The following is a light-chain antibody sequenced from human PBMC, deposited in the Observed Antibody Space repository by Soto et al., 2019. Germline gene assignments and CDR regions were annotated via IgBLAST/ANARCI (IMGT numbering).Light chain of an antibody. CDR2: DAS. CDR3: QQYNDL. J-gene: IGKJ1*01. Sequence: DIPITQSPSTLSASVGDRVTITCRASRNIYNYLAWYQQKPGTAPRVLFYDASSLESGVPSRFSGSGAGTEFTLTISSVQPDDFATYYRQQYNDLFGQGTNVEMK. CDR1: RNIYNY. V-gene: IGKV1-5*01.